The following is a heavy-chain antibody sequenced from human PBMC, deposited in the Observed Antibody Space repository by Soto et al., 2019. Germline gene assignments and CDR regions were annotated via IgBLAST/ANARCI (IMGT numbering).Heavy chain of an antibody. V-gene: IGHV3-11*01. D-gene: IGHD1-1*01. J-gene: IGHJ3*02. Sequence: GGSLRLSCAASGFTFSDYYMSWIRQAPGKGLEWVSYISSSGSTIYYADSVKGRFTISRDNAKNSLYLQMNSLRAEDTAVYYCASYREPDDAFDIWGQGTMVTVSS. CDR2: ISSSGSTI. CDR1: GFTFSDYY. CDR3: ASYREPDDAFDI.